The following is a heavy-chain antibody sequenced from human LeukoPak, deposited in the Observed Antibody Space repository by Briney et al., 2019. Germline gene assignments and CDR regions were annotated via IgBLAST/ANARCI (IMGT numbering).Heavy chain of an antibody. CDR1: GGSISSSSYY. CDR2: IYYSGST. J-gene: IGHJ4*02. D-gene: IGHD2-15*01. V-gene: IGHV4-39*01. CDR3: ARHTTSKLGYCSGGSCSVFDY. Sequence: KPSETLSLTCTVSGGSISSSSYYWGLIRQPPGKGLEWIGSIYYSGSTYYNPSLKSRVTISVDTSKNQFSLKLSSVTAADTAVYYCARHTTSKLGYCSGGSCSVFDYWGQGTLVTVSS.